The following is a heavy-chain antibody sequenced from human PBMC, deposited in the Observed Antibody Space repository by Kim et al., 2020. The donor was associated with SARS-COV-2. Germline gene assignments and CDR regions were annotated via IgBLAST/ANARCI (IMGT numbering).Heavy chain of an antibody. Sequence: GGSLRLSCAASGFTFSSSWMNWARQAPGKGLEWVANINQDGSQKIYVDSVKGRFTISRDNAQNSLYLQMNSLRAEDTAVYYCVRSVDYWGQGTLGTVSS. CDR1: GFTFSSSW. V-gene: IGHV3-7*01. CDR3: VRSVDY. J-gene: IGHJ4*02. CDR2: INQDGSQK.